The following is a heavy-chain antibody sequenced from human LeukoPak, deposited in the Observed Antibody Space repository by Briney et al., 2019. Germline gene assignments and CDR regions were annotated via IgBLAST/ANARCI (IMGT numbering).Heavy chain of an antibody. V-gene: IGHV3-21*01. Sequence: GGSLRLSCAASGFTFSSYSMNWVRQAPGKGLDWVSSISSSGSYIYYADSVKGRFTVSRDNAKNSLYLQMSSLRGEDTAVYYCARDLGPRTSCYDYWGQGALVTVSS. CDR3: ARDLGPRTSCYDY. CDR1: GFTFSSYS. J-gene: IGHJ4*02. D-gene: IGHD2-2*01. CDR2: ISSSGSYI.